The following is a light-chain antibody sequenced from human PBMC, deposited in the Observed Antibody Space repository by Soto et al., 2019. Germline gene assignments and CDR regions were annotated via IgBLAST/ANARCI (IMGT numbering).Light chain of an antibody. J-gene: IGKJ1*01. CDR1: QSISNW. CDR3: QQYYTYSHT. Sequence: DIQMTQSPSTLSASVGDRVTITCRASQSISNWLAWYQQKPGKAPKLLIYKASSLESGVPSRFSGSGSGTDFTLIISSLQPDDFATYYCQQYYTYSHTFDQGTKVEIK. CDR2: KAS. V-gene: IGKV1-5*03.